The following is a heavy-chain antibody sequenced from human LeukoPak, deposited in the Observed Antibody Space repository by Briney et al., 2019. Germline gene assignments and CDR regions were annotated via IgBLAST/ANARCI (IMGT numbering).Heavy chain of an antibody. CDR3: ARLTSTVTTGDYYYYGMDV. V-gene: IGHV5-51*01. CDR2: IYPGDSDT. CDR1: GSSFTSYW. J-gene: IGHJ6*02. D-gene: IGHD4-11*01. Sequence: GASLKISFKGSGSSFTSYWIGWVRQMPGKGLGWMGIIYPGDSDTRYSPSFQGQVTISADKSISTAYLQWSSLKASDTAMYYCARLTSTVTTGDYYYYGMDVWGQGTTVTVPS.